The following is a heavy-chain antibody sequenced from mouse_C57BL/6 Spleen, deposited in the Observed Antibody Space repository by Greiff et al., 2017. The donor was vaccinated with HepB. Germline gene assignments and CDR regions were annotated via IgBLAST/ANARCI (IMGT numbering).Heavy chain of an antibody. Sequence: QVQLQQSGAELVRPGASVKLSCKASGYTFTDYYINWVKQRPGQGLEWIARIYPGSGNTYYNEKFKGKATLTAEKSSSTAYMQLSSLTSEDSAVYFCALYDYEGAMDYWGQGTSVTVAS. CDR1: GYTFTDYY. CDR2: IYPGSGNT. J-gene: IGHJ4*01. CDR3: ALYDYEGAMDY. D-gene: IGHD2-4*01. V-gene: IGHV1-76*01.